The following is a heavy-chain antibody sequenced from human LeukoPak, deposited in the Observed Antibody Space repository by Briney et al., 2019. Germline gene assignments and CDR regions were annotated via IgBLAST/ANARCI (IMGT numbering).Heavy chain of an antibody. CDR3: ARERIQTWVVAPSAFDI. J-gene: IGHJ3*02. CDR1: GFTFSSYS. V-gene: IGHV3-21*01. D-gene: IGHD2-15*01. CDR2: ISSSSYI. Sequence: GGSLRLSCAASGFTFSSYSMNWVRQAPGKGLEWVSSISSSSYIYYADSVKGRFTISRDNAKNSLYLQMNSLRAEGTAVYYCARERIQTWVVAPSAFDIWGQGTMVTVSS.